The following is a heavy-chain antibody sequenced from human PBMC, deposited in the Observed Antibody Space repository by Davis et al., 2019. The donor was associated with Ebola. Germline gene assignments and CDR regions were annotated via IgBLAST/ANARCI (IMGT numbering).Heavy chain of an antibody. CDR1: GGSISSGGYY. CDR3: ARGLRHGTPGIGQ. CDR2: IYYSGST. D-gene: IGHD3-10*01. J-gene: IGHJ4*02. V-gene: IGHV4-31*03. Sequence: PSETLSLTCTVSGGSISSGGYYWSWIRQHPGKGLEWIGYIYYSGSTYYNPSLKSRVTISVDTSKNQFSLKLSSVTAADTAVYYCARGLRHGTPGIGQWGQGTLVTVSS.